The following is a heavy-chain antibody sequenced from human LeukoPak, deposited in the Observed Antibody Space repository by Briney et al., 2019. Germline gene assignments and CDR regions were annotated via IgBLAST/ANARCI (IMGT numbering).Heavy chain of an antibody. CDR1: GGSISSCSYY. CDR3: ARLGYHSGSYQVAFDY. V-gene: IGHV4-39*01. Sequence: PSETLSLTCTVSGGSISSCSYYWGWIRQPPGKGREWMGSIYYSGSTYYNPSLKSRVTISVDTSKNQFSLKLSSVTAADTAVYYCARLGYHSGSYQVAFDYWGQGTLVTVSS. J-gene: IGHJ4*02. CDR2: IYYSGST. D-gene: IGHD1-26*01.